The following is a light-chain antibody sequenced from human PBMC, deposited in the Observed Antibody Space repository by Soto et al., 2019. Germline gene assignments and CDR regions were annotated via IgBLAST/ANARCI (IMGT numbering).Light chain of an antibody. J-gene: IGKJ4*01. CDR1: QGISNF. V-gene: IGKV1-27*01. Sequence: DIPMTQSPSSLSASVGDRVTITCRASQGISNFLAWYQQKPGKVPKLLIYGTSTRPSGVPSRFSGSTSGTEFTLTISSLQPEDVATYYCQKYNNAPHTFGGGTKVELK. CDR2: GTS. CDR3: QKYNNAPHT.